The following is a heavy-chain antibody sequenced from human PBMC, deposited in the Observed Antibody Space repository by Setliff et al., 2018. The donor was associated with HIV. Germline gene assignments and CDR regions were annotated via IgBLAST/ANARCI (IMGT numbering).Heavy chain of an antibody. CDR3: AKGGYGGSYYVAGY. J-gene: IGHJ4*02. CDR1: GFTFSVHG. V-gene: IGHV3-30*02. Sequence: GGSLRLSCAASGFTFSVHGMHWVRQAPGKGLEWVAFINYDESSEYYADSVKGRFTISRDNAKNSMDLQMNSLRAEDTAIYYCAKGGYGGSYYVAGYWGQGTLVTVSS. D-gene: IGHD1-26*01. CDR2: INYDESSE.